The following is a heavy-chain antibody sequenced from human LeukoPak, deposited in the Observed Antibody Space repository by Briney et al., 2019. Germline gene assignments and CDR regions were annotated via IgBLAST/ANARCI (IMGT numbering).Heavy chain of an antibody. CDR1: GGSFSGYY. V-gene: IGHV4-34*01. CDR3: ARGLAVAGTFS. J-gene: IGHJ4*02. CDR2: INHSGST. D-gene: IGHD6-19*01. Sequence: PSETLSLTCAVYGGSFSGYYWSWIRQPPGKGLEWIGEINHSGSTNYNPSLKSRVTISVDTSKNQFSLTLSSVTAADPAVYYCARGLAVAGTFSWGQGTLVTVSS.